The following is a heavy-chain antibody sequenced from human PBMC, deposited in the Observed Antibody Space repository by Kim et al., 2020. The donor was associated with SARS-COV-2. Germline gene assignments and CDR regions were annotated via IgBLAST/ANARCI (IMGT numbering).Heavy chain of an antibody. CDR3: ARDHYDSSGYSLDP. J-gene: IGHJ5*02. V-gene: IGHV4-61*02. CDR2: TYTSGST. D-gene: IGHD3-22*01. Sequence: SETLSLTCTVSGGSISSGFYYWSWIRQPAGKGLELIGRTYTSGSTNYTPSLKSRVTILLDTSKNQFSLKLSSVTAADTDVYYCARDHYDSSGYSLDPWGQGTLVTVSS. CDR1: GGSISSGFYY.